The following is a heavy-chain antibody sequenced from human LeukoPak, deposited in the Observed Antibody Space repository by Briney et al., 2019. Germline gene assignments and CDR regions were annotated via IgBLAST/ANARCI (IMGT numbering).Heavy chain of an antibody. CDR3: AKRYGYGRRTDFDY. D-gene: IGHD5-18*01. CDR1: GFNFSTYW. CDR2: IKEDGSEK. J-gene: IGHJ4*02. V-gene: IGHV3-7*03. Sequence: GGSLRLSCTASGFNFSTYWMTWVRQVPGKGLEWVANIKEDGSEKYYVDSVKGRFTISRDNAKNSLYLQMNSLRAEDTAVYYCAKRYGYGRRTDFDYWGQGTLVTVSS.